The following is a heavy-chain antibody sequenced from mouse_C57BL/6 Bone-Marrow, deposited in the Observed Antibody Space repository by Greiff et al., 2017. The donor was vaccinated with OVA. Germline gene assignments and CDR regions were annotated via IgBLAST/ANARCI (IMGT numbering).Heavy chain of an antibody. Sequence: EVHLVESGGALVQPKGSLKLSCAASGFSFNTYAMNWVRQAPGKGLEWVARIRSKSNNYATYHADSVKDRFTISRDESESMLNLQMNDLKTEDTAMYCCERIIAYWGQGTLVTVSA. V-gene: IGHV10-1*01. J-gene: IGHJ3*01. CDR3: ERIIAY. CDR1: GFSFNTYA. CDR2: IRSKSNNYAT.